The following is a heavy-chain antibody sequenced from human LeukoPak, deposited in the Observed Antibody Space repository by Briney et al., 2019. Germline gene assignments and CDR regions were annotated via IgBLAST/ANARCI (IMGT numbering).Heavy chain of an antibody. Sequence: GGSLRLSCAASGFTFSSYAMHWVRQAPGKGLEYVSAISSNEGSTYYANSVKGRFTISRDNFKNSLYLQMNSLRAEDTAVYYCARDYSGWSLDPWGQGTLVTVPS. D-gene: IGHD5-12*01. CDR3: ARDYSGWSLDP. CDR1: GFTFSSYA. J-gene: IGHJ5*02. CDR2: ISSNEGST. V-gene: IGHV3-64*01.